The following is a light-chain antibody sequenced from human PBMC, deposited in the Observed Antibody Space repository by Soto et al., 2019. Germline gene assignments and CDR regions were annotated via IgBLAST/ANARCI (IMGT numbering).Light chain of an antibody. Sequence: EIVLTQSPATLSLSPGERATLSCRASQSVSRYFAWYQQKPGQPPRLLIYDASSRATGIPARFSGSGSGTDFTLTISSLEPEDFAVYYCQQRSSWPLTFGQGTRVEIK. J-gene: IGKJ1*01. CDR2: DAS. V-gene: IGKV3-11*01. CDR1: QSVSRY. CDR3: QQRSSWPLT.